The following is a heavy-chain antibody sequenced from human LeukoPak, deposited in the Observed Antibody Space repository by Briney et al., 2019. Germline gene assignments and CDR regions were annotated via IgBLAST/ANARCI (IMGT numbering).Heavy chain of an antibody. Sequence: GGSLRLSCAASGFTVSSNYMNWVRQALGKGLEWVACIYPDGTNKDYADSVKGRFIISRDNSKNTLFLQMNSLRAEDTAVYYCAKDWSGNYNWSDPWGQGTLVTVSS. CDR1: GFTVSSNY. CDR2: IYPDGTNK. V-gene: IGHV3-30*02. J-gene: IGHJ5*02. CDR3: AKDWSGNYNWSDP. D-gene: IGHD3-3*01.